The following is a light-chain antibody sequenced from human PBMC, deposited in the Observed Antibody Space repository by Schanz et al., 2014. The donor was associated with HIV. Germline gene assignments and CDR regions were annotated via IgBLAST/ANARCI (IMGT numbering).Light chain of an antibody. CDR3: SSYAGRNNLVV. V-gene: IGLV2-8*01. CDR2: EVT. CDR1: SSDVGDYNY. J-gene: IGLJ2*01. Sequence: QSVLTQPPSASGSPGQSVTISCTGTSSDVGDYNYVSWYQQHPGKAPKLMIYEVTKRPSGVPDRFSGSKSGNTASLTVSGLQAEDEADYYCSSYAGRNNLVVFGGGTKLTVL.